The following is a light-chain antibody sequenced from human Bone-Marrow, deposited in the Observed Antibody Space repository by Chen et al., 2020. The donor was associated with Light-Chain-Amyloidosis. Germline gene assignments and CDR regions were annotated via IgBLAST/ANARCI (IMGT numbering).Light chain of an antibody. V-gene: IGLV2-23*01. CDR3: CSYAGSSTPWV. CDR1: SSDVGSYNL. Sequence: QSALTQPASVSGAPGQSITISGTGTSSDVGSYNLVSWYQQHPGKAPKLMIYEDIKRPSGVSNRFSGSKSGNPAYLTISGLQAEDDADYYCCSYAGSSTPWVFGGGTKLTVL. J-gene: IGLJ3*02. CDR2: EDI.